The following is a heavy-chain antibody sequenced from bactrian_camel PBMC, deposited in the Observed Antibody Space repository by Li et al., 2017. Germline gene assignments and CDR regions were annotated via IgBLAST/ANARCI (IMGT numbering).Heavy chain of an antibody. CDR3: AAPGARAWGCMSAIQAGLGS. CDR2: INSGGGST. D-gene: IGHD7*01. CDR1: GFNFGSLS. V-gene: IGHV3S31*01. J-gene: IGHJ6*01. Sequence: VQLVESGGGLVQPGESLTLSCEASGFNFGSLSMSWVRQAPGKGLEWVSAINSGGGSTYYADSVKCRFIISRDNAKNTLYLQLNSLKPENTSTYYCAAPGARAWGCMSAIQAGLGSWGQGTQVTVS.